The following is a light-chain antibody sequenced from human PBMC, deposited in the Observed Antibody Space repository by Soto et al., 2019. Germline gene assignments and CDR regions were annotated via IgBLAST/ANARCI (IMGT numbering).Light chain of an antibody. CDR3: QQYGGS. CDR1: QSVSSTY. J-gene: IGKJ2*01. CDR2: GAS. Sequence: EIVLTQLPGTLSLSPGERATVFCRASQSVSSTYLAWYQQQPGQAPRLLIYGASSRATGIPDRFIGSGSGTDFTLTISRLEPEDFAVYYCQQYGGSFGQGTKLEIK. V-gene: IGKV3-20*01.